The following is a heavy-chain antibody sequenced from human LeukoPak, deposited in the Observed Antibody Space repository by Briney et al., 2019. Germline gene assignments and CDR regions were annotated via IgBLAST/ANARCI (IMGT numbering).Heavy chain of an antibody. CDR3: AKDPSWHYGSGSYYING. V-gene: IGHV3-30*02. J-gene: IGHJ4*02. CDR1: GFTLSSYG. D-gene: IGHD3-10*01. Sequence: GGSLRLSCAASGFTLSSYGMHWVRQAQGKGLEWVAFIRYDGSNKYYADSVKGRFTISRDNSKNTLYLQMNSLRAEDTAVYYCAKDPSWHYGSGSYYINGWGQGTLVTVSS. CDR2: IRYDGSNK.